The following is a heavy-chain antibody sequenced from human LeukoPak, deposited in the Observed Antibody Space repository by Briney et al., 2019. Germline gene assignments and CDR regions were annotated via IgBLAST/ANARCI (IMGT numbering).Heavy chain of an antibody. CDR3: ATIKRGNIFGYFDF. V-gene: IGHV4-59*11. Sequence: PSETLSLTCAVSGASMNTHYWSWIRQPPGKGLEWIGYMLDTVTTKDNPSLKSRFALSADTSKNQFSLRLTSVTAADTAVYYCATIKRGNIFGYFDFWGQGIPVTVSS. J-gene: IGHJ4*02. CDR2: MLDTVTT. CDR1: GASMNTHY. D-gene: IGHD5-18*01.